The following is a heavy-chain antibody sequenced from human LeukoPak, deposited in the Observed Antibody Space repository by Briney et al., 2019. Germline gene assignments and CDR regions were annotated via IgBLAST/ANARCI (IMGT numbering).Heavy chain of an antibody. CDR2: INYSGST. V-gene: IGHV4-59*01. D-gene: IGHD3-22*01. Sequence: SETLSLTCTVSGASIRSYYWSWIRQPPGKGLEWIGDINYSGSTNYNPSLKSRVTISVDTSKNQFSLKLSSVTAADTAVYYCARDGDSSSWSLTYYYDSSGYVPFHYWGQGTLVTVSS. CDR1: GASIRSYY. CDR3: ARDGDSSSWSLTYYYDSSGYVPFHY. J-gene: IGHJ4*02.